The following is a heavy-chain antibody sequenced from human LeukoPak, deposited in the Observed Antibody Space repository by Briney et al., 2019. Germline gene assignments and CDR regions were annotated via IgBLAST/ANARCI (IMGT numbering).Heavy chain of an antibody. V-gene: IGHV3-33*08. J-gene: IGHJ4*02. CDR1: GFIISNYG. Sequence: TAGSLTLSCAVSGFIISNYGKHWVCNAQDTRQDWVGVIWKDESETFHAASVKGRFRIARDNSKNTLYLQMNSLRAEDTAVYFCARDMGRAWYGPPDYWGQGTLVTVSS. CDR2: IWKDESET. CDR3: ARDMGRAWYGPPDY. D-gene: IGHD6-13*01.